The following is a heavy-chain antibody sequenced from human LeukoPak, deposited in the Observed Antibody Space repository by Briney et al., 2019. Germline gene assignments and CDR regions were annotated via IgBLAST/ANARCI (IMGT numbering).Heavy chain of an antibody. D-gene: IGHD3-9*01. CDR3: ARSPATYDILTGYKTSVFSYFDY. J-gene: IGHJ4*02. CDR2: IYHSGST. CDR1: GGSISSGGYS. Sequence: SQTLSLTCAVSGGSISSGGYSWSWIRQPPGKGLEWIGYIYHSGSTYYNPSLKSRVTISVDRSKNQFSLKLSSVTAADTAVYYCARSPATYDILTGYKTSVFSYFDYWGQGTLVTVSS. V-gene: IGHV4-30-2*01.